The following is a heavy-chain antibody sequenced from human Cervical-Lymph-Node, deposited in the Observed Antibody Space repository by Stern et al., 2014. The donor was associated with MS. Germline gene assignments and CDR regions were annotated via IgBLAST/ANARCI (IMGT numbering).Heavy chain of an antibody. CDR1: GYTFSTYG. Sequence: QVQLVQSGSELKKPGASVKVSCKASGYTFSTYGMNWVRQAPGQGLEWMGWINTNTGNPTYAQGFTGRFVFSLDTSVSTAFLQISSLKAEDTAVYYCATYAPTVTTDFDYWGQGTLVTVSS. CDR3: ATYAPTVTTDFDY. CDR2: INTNTGNP. J-gene: IGHJ4*02. V-gene: IGHV7-4-1*02. D-gene: IGHD4-17*01.